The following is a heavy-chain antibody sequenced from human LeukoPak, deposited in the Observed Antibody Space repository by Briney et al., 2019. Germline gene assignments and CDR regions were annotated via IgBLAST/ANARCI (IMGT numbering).Heavy chain of an antibody. V-gene: IGHV3-48*01. J-gene: IGHJ4*02. CDR2: ISSSSSTI. D-gene: IGHD3-10*01. CDR3: AKAIDYGSGSLDY. Sequence: GGSLRLSCAASGFTFSSYSMNWVRQAPGKGLEWVSYISSSSSTIYYADSVKGRFTISRDNSKNTLYLQMNSLRAEDTVVYYCAKAIDYGSGSLDYWGQGTLVTVSS. CDR1: GFTFSSYS.